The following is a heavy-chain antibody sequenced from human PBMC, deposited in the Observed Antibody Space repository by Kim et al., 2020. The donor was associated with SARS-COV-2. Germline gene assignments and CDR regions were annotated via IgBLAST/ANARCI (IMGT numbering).Heavy chain of an antibody. J-gene: IGHJ4*02. CDR2: DSDT. CDR3: ARWEPFDY. D-gene: IGHD1-26*01. Sequence: DSDTRYSPSFQGQVTISADKSISTAYLQWSSLKASDTSMYYCARWEPFDYWGQGTLVTVSS. V-gene: IGHV5-51*01.